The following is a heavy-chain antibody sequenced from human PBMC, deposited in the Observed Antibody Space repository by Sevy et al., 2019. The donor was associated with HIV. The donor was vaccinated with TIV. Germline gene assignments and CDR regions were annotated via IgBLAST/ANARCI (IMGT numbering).Heavy chain of an antibody. Sequence: ASVKVSCKASGGTFSSYAISWVRQAPGQGLEWMGVLIPKPATPNYAQKFQGRVSITADEFTNTAYMELSSLRSEDAAVYFCAREWELGGMDVWGQGTTVTVSS. V-gene: IGHV1-69*13. CDR3: AREWELGGMDV. CDR2: LIPKPATP. D-gene: IGHD1-26*01. CDR1: GGTFSSYA. J-gene: IGHJ6*02.